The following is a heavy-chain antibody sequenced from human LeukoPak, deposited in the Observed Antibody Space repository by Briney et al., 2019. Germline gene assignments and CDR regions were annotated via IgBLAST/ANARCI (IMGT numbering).Heavy chain of an antibody. CDR1: GFTFSSYA. CDR3: ARADGTYYYGMDV. Sequence: GGSLRLSCAASGFTFSSYAMHWVRQAPGKGLEWVAVISYDGSNKYYADSVKGRFTISRDNSKNTLFLQMNSLRAEDTAVYYCARADGTYYYGMDVWGQGTTVTVSS. V-gene: IGHV3-30*04. J-gene: IGHJ6*02. D-gene: IGHD1-26*01. CDR2: ISYDGSNK.